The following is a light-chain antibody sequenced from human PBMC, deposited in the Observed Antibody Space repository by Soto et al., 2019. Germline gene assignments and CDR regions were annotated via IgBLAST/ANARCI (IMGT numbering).Light chain of an antibody. CDR2: EVS. CDR1: SSDVGSYNR. V-gene: IGLV2-18*02. CDR3: SSYTSSSTLGV. Sequence: QSALTQPPSVSGSPGQSVTISCTGTSSDVGSYNRVSWYQQPPGTAPKLIIYEVSNWPSGVPDRFSGSKSGNTASLTISGLQAEDEADYYCSSYTSSSTLGVFGTGTKLTVL. J-gene: IGLJ1*01.